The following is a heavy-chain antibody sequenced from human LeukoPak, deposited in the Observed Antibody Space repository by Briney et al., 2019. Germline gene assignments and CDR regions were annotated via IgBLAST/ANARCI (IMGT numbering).Heavy chain of an antibody. D-gene: IGHD3-10*01. J-gene: IGHJ4*02. CDR3: ARRSTYGSGREVGALDC. Sequence: ASVKVSCKASGYMFTAYFMHWVREAPGQGLEWMGWINPNSGGTNYAQNFQGGVTMTRDTSMSTAYMELSSLRSDDTAVYFCARRSTYGSGREVGALDCWGQGTLVTVSS. V-gene: IGHV1-2*02. CDR2: INPNSGGT. CDR1: GYMFTAYF.